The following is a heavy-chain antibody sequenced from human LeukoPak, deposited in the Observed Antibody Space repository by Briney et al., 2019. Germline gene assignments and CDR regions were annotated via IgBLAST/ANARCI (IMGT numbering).Heavy chain of an antibody. CDR3: ARGDILTGWLNYYYYGMDV. J-gene: IGHJ6*02. CDR1: GYTFTSYD. CDR2: MNPNSGNT. Sequence: ASVKVSCKASGYTFTSYDINWVRQATGQGLEWMGWMNPNSGNTGYAQKFQGRVTMTRKTSISTAYMELSSLRSEDTAVYYCARGDILTGWLNYYYYGMDVWGQGTTVTVSS. V-gene: IGHV1-8*01. D-gene: IGHD3-9*01.